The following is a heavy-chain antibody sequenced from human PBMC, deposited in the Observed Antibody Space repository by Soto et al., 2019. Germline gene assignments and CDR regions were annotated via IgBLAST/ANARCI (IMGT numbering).Heavy chain of an antibody. CDR1: GFTFSSYG. CDR2: ISYDGSNK. J-gene: IGHJ4*02. CDR3: AKGGDGYNYPLFEY. Sequence: LRLSCAASGFTFSSYGMHWVRQAPGKGLEWVAVISYDGSNKYYADSVKGRFTISRDNSKNTLYLQMNSLSAEDTAVYYCAKGGDGYNYPLFEYWGEGTPVTVSS. V-gene: IGHV3-30*18. D-gene: IGHD5-12*01.